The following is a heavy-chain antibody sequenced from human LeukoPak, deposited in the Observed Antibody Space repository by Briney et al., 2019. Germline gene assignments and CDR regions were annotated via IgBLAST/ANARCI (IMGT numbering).Heavy chain of an antibody. CDR1: GFIFSKYW. V-gene: IGHV3-7*02. D-gene: IGHD1-1*01. CDR2: IKRDGGEK. J-gene: IGHJ3*01. CDR3: VGLMKQQLALDAFDV. Sequence: GGSLRLSCAASGFIFSKYWMTWVRQVPGKGLEWVANIKRDGGEKYQVDSVKGRFTISRDNANNSLYLQMNSLTVEDTAVYYCVGLMKQQLALDAFDVWGRGTMVTVSS.